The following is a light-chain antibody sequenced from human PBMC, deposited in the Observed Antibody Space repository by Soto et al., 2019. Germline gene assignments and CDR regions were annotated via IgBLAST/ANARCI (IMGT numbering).Light chain of an antibody. CDR1: SSDVGGYNY. CDR3: SSYTSSGTQV. CDR2: EVS. V-gene: IGLV2-14*01. J-gene: IGLJ1*01. Sequence: QSALTQPASVSGSPGQSITISCTGTSSDVGGYNYVSWYQQHPGKAPKLIIYEVSDRPSGVSDRFSGSKSDNTASLTISGLQAEDEADDYCSSYTSSGTQVFGTGTKVTVL.